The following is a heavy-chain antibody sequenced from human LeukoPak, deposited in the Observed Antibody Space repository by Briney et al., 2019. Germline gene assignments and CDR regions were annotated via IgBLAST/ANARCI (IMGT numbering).Heavy chain of an antibody. V-gene: IGHV3-74*01. CDR2: MDGDGNNI. D-gene: IGHD1-1*01. J-gene: IGHJ4*02. CDR1: GFTFSSSW. Sequence: GGSLRLSCEASGFTFSSSWMHWVRQAPGKGLVWVSRMDGDGNNIDYADSVKGRFIISRDNAKNTLYLQMYSLRAEDTAVYYCARNPRTDFASWGQGTLVTVSS. CDR3: ARNPRTDFAS.